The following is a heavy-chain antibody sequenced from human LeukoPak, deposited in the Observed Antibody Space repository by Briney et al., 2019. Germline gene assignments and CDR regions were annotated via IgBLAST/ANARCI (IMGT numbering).Heavy chain of an antibody. Sequence: GGSLRLSCAASGFTFSSYGIHWVRQAPGMGLEYVSAISGNGGSTYYANSVKGRFTISRDNSKNTLYLQMGSLRAEDMGVYYCAKGVGFSTGWYYFEYWGQGTLVTVSS. CDR1: GFTFSSYG. J-gene: IGHJ4*02. CDR2: ISGNGGST. CDR3: AKGVGFSTGWYYFEY. V-gene: IGHV3-64*01. D-gene: IGHD6-19*01.